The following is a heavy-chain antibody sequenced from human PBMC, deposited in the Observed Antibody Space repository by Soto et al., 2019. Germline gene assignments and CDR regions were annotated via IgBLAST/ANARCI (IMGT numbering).Heavy chain of an antibody. Sequence: AGGSLRLSCAAPGFTLNSNYMSWVRPAPGKGLEWVSTIYSDGSTYYTDSVKGRFTISRDNSKNTLYLQMNSLRAEDTAVYYCARVGYAVTTGGAFDIWGQGTMVTVSS. CDR2: IYSDGST. J-gene: IGHJ3*02. CDR3: ARVGYAVTTGGAFDI. D-gene: IGHD4-17*01. V-gene: IGHV3-53*01. CDR1: GFTLNSNY.